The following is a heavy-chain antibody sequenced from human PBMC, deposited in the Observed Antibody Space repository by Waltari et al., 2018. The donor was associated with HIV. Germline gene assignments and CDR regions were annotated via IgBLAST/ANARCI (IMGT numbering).Heavy chain of an antibody. CDR3: TRTLQDLYFFDE. CDR1: GFILESYW. Sequence: DVQLVAYGDGLVQPGGPLSLSCGASGFILESYWMFWVRQAPGEGLVWVARIKTDVTITTYADSVKGRFVISRDNAKNTLFLQMNSLRVEDTAVYYCTRTLQDLYFFDEWGQGTLVTVSS. CDR2: IKTDVTIT. D-gene: IGHD1-1*01. V-gene: IGHV3-74*01. J-gene: IGHJ4*02.